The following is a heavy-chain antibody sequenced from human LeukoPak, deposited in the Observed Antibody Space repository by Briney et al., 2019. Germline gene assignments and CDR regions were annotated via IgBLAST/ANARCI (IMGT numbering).Heavy chain of an antibody. CDR1: GFTFSSYE. CDR2: ISSSGSTI. CDR3: AGDGAVDQAGYYYYYMDV. D-gene: IGHD3-16*01. J-gene: IGHJ6*03. Sequence: GGSLRLSCAASGFTFSSYEMNWVRQAPGKGLEWVSYISSSGSTIYYADSVKGRFTISRDNAKNSLYLQMNSLRAEDTAVYYCAGDGAVDQAGYYYYYMDVWGKGTTVTVSS. V-gene: IGHV3-48*03.